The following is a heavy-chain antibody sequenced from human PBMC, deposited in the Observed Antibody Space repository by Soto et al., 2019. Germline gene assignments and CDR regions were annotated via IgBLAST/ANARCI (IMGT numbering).Heavy chain of an antibody. J-gene: IGHJ6*02. CDR2: INHSGST. Sequence: QVQLQQWGAGLLKPSETLSLTFAVYGGSFSGYYWSWIRQPPGKGLEWIGEINHSGSTNYNPSLKSRVTISVDTSKNQFSLKLSSVTAADTAVYYCARGARSYYYYGMDVWGQGTTVTVSS. V-gene: IGHV4-34*01. CDR3: ARGARSYYYYGMDV. CDR1: GGSFSGYY.